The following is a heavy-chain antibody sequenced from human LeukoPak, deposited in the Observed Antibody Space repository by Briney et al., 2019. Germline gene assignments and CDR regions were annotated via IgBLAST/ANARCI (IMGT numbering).Heavy chain of an antibody. J-gene: IGHJ4*02. D-gene: IGHD1-26*01. CDR2: INPDSGDT. Sequence: ASVKVSCKASEYTFSVYHIHWVRQAPGQGLEWMAWINPDSGDTNYAQKFQGRVTMTRDTSISTAYMEVSSLRSEDTALYYCVRDRAYSGSYFFDYWGQGTLVTVSS. CDR3: VRDRAYSGSYFFDY. CDR1: EYTFSVYH. V-gene: IGHV1-2*02.